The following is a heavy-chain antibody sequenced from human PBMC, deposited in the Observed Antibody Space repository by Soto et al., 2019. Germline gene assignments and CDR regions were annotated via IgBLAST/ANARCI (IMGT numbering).Heavy chain of an antibody. V-gene: IGHV5-51*01. Sequence: GESLKISCKGSGYSFTSYWIGWVRQMPGKGLEWMGIIYPGDSDTRYSPSFQGQVTISADKSISTAYLQWSSLKASDTAMYYCARSQVGVRYHYYYYGMDVWGQGTTVTVSS. CDR2: IYPGDSDT. CDR1: GYSFTSYW. D-gene: IGHD3-16*01. CDR3: ARSQVGVRYHYYYYGMDV. J-gene: IGHJ6*02.